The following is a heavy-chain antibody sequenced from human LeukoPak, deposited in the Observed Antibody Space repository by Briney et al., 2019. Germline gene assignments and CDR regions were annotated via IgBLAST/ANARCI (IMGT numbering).Heavy chain of an antibody. CDR1: GVSISSYY. J-gene: IGHJ6*02. V-gene: IGHV4-4*07. D-gene: IGHD4-23*01. CDR3: ARDRTVVGTYYYYGMDV. CDR2: FYTSGST. Sequence: KTSETLSLICTVSGVSISSYYWSWIRQPAGKGLEWIGRFYTSGSTNYNPSLKSRVTMSVDTSKNQFSLKLKSVTAADTAVYYCARDRTVVGTYYYYGMDVWGQGTTVTVSS.